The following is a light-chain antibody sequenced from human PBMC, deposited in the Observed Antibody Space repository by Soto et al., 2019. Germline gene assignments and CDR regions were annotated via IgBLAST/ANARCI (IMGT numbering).Light chain of an antibody. Sequence: EVVLTPSPATLSLSPGERATLSCRASQTVSSSYLAWYQQKPGQAPRLLISGVSNRATGTPDRFSGSGSGTDFTLTISSLEPEDFAVFYCHQYGISPPTFGPGTKVDIK. CDR1: QTVSSSY. J-gene: IGKJ1*01. CDR3: HQYGISPPT. CDR2: GVS. V-gene: IGKV3-20*01.